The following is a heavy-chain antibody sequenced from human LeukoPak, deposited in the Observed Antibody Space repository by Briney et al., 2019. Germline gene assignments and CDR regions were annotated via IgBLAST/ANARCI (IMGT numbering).Heavy chain of an antibody. CDR2: IWYDGSNK. CDR3: ARSVEGHFDY. V-gene: IGHV3-33*01. J-gene: IGHJ4*02. D-gene: IGHD2-21*01. Sequence: PGGSLRLSCAASGFTFSSYGMHWVRQAPGKGLEWVAVIWYDGSNKYYADSVKGRFTISRDNSKNTLSLQMNSLRDEDTAIYYCARSVEGHFDYWGQGTLVTVSS. CDR1: GFTFSSYG.